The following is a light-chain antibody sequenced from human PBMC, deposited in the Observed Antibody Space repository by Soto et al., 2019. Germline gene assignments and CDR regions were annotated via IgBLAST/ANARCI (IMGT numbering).Light chain of an antibody. CDR1: HSISTN. Sequence: EIIMTQSPATLSVSPGEGATLSCRTSHSISTNLAWYQHKRGQSPRLLVYGASTRATGVPARVSGSGSGAEFTLSISSLQSEDFAVYYCQQYNSWPTFGGGTKVEIK. CDR2: GAS. J-gene: IGKJ4*01. CDR3: QQYNSWPT. V-gene: IGKV3-15*01.